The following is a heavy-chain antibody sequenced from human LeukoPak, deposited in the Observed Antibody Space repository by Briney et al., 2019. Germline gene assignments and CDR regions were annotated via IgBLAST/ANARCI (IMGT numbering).Heavy chain of an antibody. CDR2: IYYSGST. Sequence: SETLSLTCTVSGGSISSYYWSWIRQPPGKGLEWIWYIYYSGSTNYNPSLKSRVTISVDTSKNQFSLKLSSVTAADTAVYYCARRLGYCSSTSCPITAFDIWGQGTMVTVSS. CDR1: GGSISSYY. D-gene: IGHD2-2*01. CDR3: ARRLGYCSSTSCPITAFDI. V-gene: IGHV4-59*01. J-gene: IGHJ3*02.